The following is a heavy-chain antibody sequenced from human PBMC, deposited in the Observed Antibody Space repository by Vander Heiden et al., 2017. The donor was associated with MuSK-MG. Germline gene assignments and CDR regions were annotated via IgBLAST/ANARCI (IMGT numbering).Heavy chain of an antibody. CDR1: GGSITSYY. J-gene: IGHJ6*02. CDR2: IYTSGST. V-gene: IGHV4-4*07. D-gene: IGHD2-21*02. Sequence: QVQLQESGPGLVKPSETLSLTCTVPGGSITSYYWSWIRQPAGKGLEWIGRIYTSGSTNYNPSLKSRVTMSVDTSKNQFSLKLSSVTAADTAVYYCARGCRGDCYWPYYYKMDVWGQGTTVTVSS. CDR3: ARGCRGDCYWPYYYKMDV.